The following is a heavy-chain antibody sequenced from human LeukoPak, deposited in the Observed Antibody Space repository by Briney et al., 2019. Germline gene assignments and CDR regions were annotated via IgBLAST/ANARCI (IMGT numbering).Heavy chain of an antibody. V-gene: IGHV1-18*01. Sequence: SVTVSCKPSGYTFTNYGISWVRQAPGQGLEWMGWISAYNGNTNYAQKLQGRVTMTTDTSTSTAYMELRSLRSDDTAVYYCARDRGITMIVVGLFDYWGQGTLVTVSS. CDR3: ARDRGITMIVVGLFDY. CDR1: GYTFTNYG. CDR2: ISAYNGNT. J-gene: IGHJ4*02. D-gene: IGHD3-22*01.